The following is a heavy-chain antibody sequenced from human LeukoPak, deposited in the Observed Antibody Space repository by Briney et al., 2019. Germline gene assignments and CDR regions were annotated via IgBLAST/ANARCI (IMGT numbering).Heavy chain of an antibody. CDR1: GFTFSSYA. CDR2: ISGSGGST. V-gene: IGHV3-23*01. D-gene: IGHD2-15*01. CDR3: SKGYDAAVVAAAPGDS. J-gene: IGHJ4*02. Sequence: PGGSLRLSYAASGFTFSSYAMSWVRQAPGKGLEWVSAISGSGGSTFYPDSVKGRFTISRDNSKNTLYLHMNSLRADDTALYYWSKGYDAAVVAAAPGDSWGQGTLVTVSS.